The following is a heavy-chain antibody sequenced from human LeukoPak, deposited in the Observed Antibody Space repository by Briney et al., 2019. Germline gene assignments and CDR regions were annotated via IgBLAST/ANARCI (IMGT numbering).Heavy chain of an antibody. Sequence: PGGSLRLSCAASGFTFSTYSMNWVRQAPGKGLEWVSSISSSSSYIYYADSVKGRFTISRDNAKNSLYLQMNSLRAEDTAVYYCASMIAVAGTRAEYFQHWGQGTLVTVSS. CDR2: ISSSSSYI. CDR3: ASMIAVAGTRAEYFQH. CDR1: GFTFSTYS. V-gene: IGHV3-21*01. J-gene: IGHJ1*01. D-gene: IGHD6-19*01.